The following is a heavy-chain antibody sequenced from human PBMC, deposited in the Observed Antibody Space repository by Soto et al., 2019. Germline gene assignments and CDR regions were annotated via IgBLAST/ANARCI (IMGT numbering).Heavy chain of an antibody. CDR2: ISNDATNK. CDR3: ATGSTRCIASLLHY. V-gene: IGHV3-30*03. J-gene: IGHJ4*02. D-gene: IGHD3-3*02. CDR1: GFTFNIFG. Sequence: GGSLRLSCAASGFTFNIFGMHWVRQAPGKGLEWVALISNDATNKYYADSVRGRFTISRDSSKNTVFLQMDSLRADDTAVYYCATGSTRCIASLLHYCGQRTLVTVSS.